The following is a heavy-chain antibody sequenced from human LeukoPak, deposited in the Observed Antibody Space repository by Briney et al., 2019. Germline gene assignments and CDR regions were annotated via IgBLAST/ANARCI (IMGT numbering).Heavy chain of an antibody. Sequence: GGSLRLSCVASEFTFSNYVMSWVRQASGKGLEWVSAITARGDGTNYADSVRGRFTISRDNSKNTLYLHLSSLRVEDTAVYYCAKEGTVTTFVWVDVWGQGTTVTVSS. CDR3: AKEGTVTTFVWVDV. CDR1: EFTFSNYV. V-gene: IGHV3-23*01. J-gene: IGHJ6*02. CDR2: ITARGDGT. D-gene: IGHD4-17*01.